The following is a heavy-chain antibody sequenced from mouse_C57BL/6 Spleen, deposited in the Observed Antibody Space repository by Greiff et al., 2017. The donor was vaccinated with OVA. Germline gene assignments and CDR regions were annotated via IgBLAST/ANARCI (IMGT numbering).Heavy chain of an antibody. CDR3: ARPITTVVATGFDY. D-gene: IGHD1-1*01. J-gene: IGHJ2*01. CDR1: GFTFSDYG. CDR2: ISSGSSTI. Sequence: DVMLVESGGGLVKPGGSLKLSCAASGFTFSDYGMHWVRQAPEKGLEWVAYISSGSSTIYYADTVKGRFTISRDNAKNTLFLQMTSLRSEDTAMYYCARPITTVVATGFDYWGQGTTLTVSS. V-gene: IGHV5-17*01.